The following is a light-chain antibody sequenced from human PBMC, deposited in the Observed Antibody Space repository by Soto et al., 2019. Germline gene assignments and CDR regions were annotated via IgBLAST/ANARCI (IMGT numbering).Light chain of an antibody. CDR2: SAS. CDR3: QKFNTSPLT. Sequence: DIQMTQSPSSLSASVGDRVTITCRASQDISVYLAWYQQKPGKVPKLLIYSASTLQSGVPSRFSGSGSGTDFTLTISRLQPEDFATYFCQKFNTSPLTFGHGTRLEMK. J-gene: IGKJ5*01. V-gene: IGKV1-27*01. CDR1: QDISVY.